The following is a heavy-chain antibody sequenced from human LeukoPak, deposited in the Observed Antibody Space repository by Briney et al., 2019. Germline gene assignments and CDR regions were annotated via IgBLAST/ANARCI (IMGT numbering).Heavy chain of an antibody. CDR1: GFTFSSYG. CDR3: AKDRGYYFDY. Sequence: GGSLRLSCAASGFTFSSYGMYWVRQAPGKGLEWVAFIRYDGSNKNYADSVKGRFTISRDNSKNTLYLQMNSLRVEDTAVYYCAKDRGYYFDYWGQGTLVTVSS. CDR2: IRYDGSNK. D-gene: IGHD3-10*01. J-gene: IGHJ4*02. V-gene: IGHV3-30*02.